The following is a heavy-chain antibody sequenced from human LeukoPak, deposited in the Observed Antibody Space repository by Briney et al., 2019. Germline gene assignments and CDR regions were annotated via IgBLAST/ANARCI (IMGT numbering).Heavy chain of an antibody. CDR3: ARWYNWFDP. J-gene: IGHJ5*02. CDR2: ISGSGSST. CDR1: GFTFSSYG. V-gene: IGHV3-23*01. D-gene: IGHD2-8*01. Sequence: PGGSLRLFCAASGFTFSSYGMTWVRQAPGKGLEWVSGISGSGSSTHYADSVKGRFTISRDNSKNTVYLQMNSLRAEGTAVYYCARWYNWFDPWGQGTLVTVSS.